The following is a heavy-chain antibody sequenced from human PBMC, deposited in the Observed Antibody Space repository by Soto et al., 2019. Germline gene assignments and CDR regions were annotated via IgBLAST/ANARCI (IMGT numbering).Heavy chain of an antibody. J-gene: IGHJ4*02. CDR2: MVSHGEIK. CDR3: ARDDEYDDNGLDY. D-gene: IGHD1-1*01. Sequence: QVQLVESGGGVVQPGTSLRLSCAASGFLFSRFGLHWVRQAPGKGLESVGVMVSHGEIKDYADSVRGRFTISRDNSRNTLFLEMSSLRVEDTAIYYCARDDEYDDNGLDYWGQGTLVTVSS. CDR1: GFLFSRFG. V-gene: IGHV3-33*01.